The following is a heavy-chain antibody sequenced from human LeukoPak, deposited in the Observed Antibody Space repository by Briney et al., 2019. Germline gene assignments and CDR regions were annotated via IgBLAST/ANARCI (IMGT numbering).Heavy chain of an antibody. D-gene: IGHD3-10*01. V-gene: IGHV3-7*01. J-gene: IGHJ4*02. Sequence: GGSLRLSCAASGLTFSNYWMSWVRQAPGKGLEWVANIKEEGSEKYYVDSVKGRFTISRDNAKNSLYLQMNSLRVEDTAVYYCVRDHSRYYGSENWGQGTLVTVSS. CDR3: VRDHSRYYGSEN. CDR2: IKEEGSEK. CDR1: GLTFSNYW.